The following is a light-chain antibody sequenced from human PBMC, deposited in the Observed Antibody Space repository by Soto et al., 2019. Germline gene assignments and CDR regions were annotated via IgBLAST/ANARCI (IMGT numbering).Light chain of an antibody. CDR3: QQYSSSPYT. CDR1: QVISSYY. CDR2: DTS. J-gene: IGKJ2*01. V-gene: IGKV3D-20*01. Sequence: DIVLKQSPATLSLSPGERVTLSCGTSQVISSYYLAWYQQKPGLAPRLLIYDTSSRATGIPDRFSGSGSGTDFTLTISRLEPEDFAVYYCQQYSSSPYTFGQGTKLEIK.